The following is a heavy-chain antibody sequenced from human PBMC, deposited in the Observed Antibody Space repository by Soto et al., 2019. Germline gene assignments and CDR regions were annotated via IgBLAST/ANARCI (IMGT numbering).Heavy chain of an antibody. Sequence: SETLSLTCTVSGGSIRSYCWSWSRHPQGKCLGWMGYVYDSGSTNHNPPIRRRVTIAVDTSKNHFSLRLSSVTAADTAGYDCARELIGGSCHWDQRSLVTVSS. V-gene: IGHV4-59*13. J-gene: IGHJ4*02. CDR2: VYDSGST. CDR3: ARELIGGSCH. CDR1: GGSIRSYC. D-gene: IGHD2-15*01.